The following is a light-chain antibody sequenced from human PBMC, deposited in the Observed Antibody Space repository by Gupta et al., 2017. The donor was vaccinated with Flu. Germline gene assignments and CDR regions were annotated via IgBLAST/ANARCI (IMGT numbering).Light chain of an antibody. V-gene: IGLV1-47*01. CDR2: RNN. Sequence: QSVLTPPPSASGTPGQRVTISCSGSSSNIGSNYVYWYQQLPGTAPKLLIYRNNQRPSGFPDRFSGSKSGTSASLAISGLRAEDEADYYCAAWDDILSDVVFGGGTKLTVL. J-gene: IGLJ2*01. CDR1: SSNIGSNY. CDR3: AAWDDILSDVV.